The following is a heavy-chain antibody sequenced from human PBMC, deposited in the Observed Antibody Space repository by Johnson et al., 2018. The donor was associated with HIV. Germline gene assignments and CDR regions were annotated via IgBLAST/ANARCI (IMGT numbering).Heavy chain of an antibody. CDR3: TRVSSTSWALDI. CDR1: GFTFSSYA. D-gene: IGHD2-15*01. Sequence: QVQLVESGGGVVQPGRSLRLSCAASGFTFSSYAIHWVRQAPGKGLEWVAVISYDGSNKYYADSVKGRFTISRDNSKNTLYLQMNSLRAEDTAVYYCTRVSSTSWALDIWGQGTLVTVSS. J-gene: IGHJ3*02. V-gene: IGHV3-30*04. CDR2: ISYDGSNK.